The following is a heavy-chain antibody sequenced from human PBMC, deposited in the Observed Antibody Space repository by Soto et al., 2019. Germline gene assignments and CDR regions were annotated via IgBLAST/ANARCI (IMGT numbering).Heavy chain of an antibody. D-gene: IGHD6-13*01. Sequence: ASVKVSCKASGYPLTAKYLHWVRQAPGQGLEWMGWVNPSSGGTKEAQKFRGRVTMTRDTSISAAYMELSRLTSDDTAVYYCAKGGSSWTEWFDPWGQGTLVTVSS. CDR2: VNPSSGGT. V-gene: IGHV1-2*02. CDR1: GYPLTAKY. J-gene: IGHJ5*02. CDR3: AKGGSSWTEWFDP.